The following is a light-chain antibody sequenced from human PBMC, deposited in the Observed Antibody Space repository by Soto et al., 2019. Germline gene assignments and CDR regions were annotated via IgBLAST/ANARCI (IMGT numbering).Light chain of an antibody. J-gene: IGKJ2*01. Sequence: EIVLTQSPATLSLSPGERATLSCRASQSVSRYLAWYQQKPGQAPRLLIYDASNRATGIPARFSGSGSGTDFTLTINSLQSEDFAVYYCQQYNNWPHTFGQGTKVDIK. CDR3: QQYNNWPHT. CDR2: DAS. CDR1: QSVSRY. V-gene: IGKV3-11*01.